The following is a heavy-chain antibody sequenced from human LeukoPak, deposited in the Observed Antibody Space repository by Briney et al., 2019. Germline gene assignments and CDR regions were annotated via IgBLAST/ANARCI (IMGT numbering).Heavy chain of an antibody. J-gene: IGHJ6*02. CDR1: GFTVSVYY. Sequence: PGGSLRLSCAVSGFTVSVYYMSWVRQAPGKGLEWVSLMCDDGRIYYADSVRGRFTISRDISSNTLYLEMSSLRAEDTAVYYCAKGGGEYYDFWSGYEDVWGQGTTVTVPS. D-gene: IGHD3-3*01. V-gene: IGHV3-53*01. CDR2: MCDDGRI. CDR3: AKGGGEYYDFWSGYEDV.